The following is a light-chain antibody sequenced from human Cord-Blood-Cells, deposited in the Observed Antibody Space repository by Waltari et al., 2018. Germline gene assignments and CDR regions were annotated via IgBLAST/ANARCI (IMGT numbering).Light chain of an antibody. CDR3: QQYGSSFT. Sequence: EIVLTQSPGTLSLSPGERATLSCRASQSVSSSYLAWYPQKPGQAPMRLSYGASSRATGIPDRFSGSGSGTDFTLTISRLEPEDFAVYYCQQYGSSFTFGGGTKVEIK. CDR2: GAS. V-gene: IGKV3-20*01. CDR1: QSVSSSY. J-gene: IGKJ4*01.